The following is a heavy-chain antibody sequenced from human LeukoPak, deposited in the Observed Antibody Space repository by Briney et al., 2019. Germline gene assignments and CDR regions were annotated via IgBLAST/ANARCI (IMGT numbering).Heavy chain of an antibody. CDR3: ARDRRSGWYGPPESFQH. D-gene: IGHD6-19*01. V-gene: IGHV1-3*01. J-gene: IGHJ1*01. Sequence: GASVKVSCKASGYTFTSYAMHWVRQAPGQRLEWMGWINAGNGNTKYSQKFQGRVTTTRDASASTAYMELSSLRSEDTAVYYCARDRRSGWYGPPESFQHWGQGTLVTVSS. CDR1: GYTFTSYA. CDR2: INAGNGNT.